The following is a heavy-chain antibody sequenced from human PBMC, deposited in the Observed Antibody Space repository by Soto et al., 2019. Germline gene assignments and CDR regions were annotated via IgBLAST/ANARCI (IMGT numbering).Heavy chain of an antibody. D-gene: IGHD5-18*01. CDR2: IWYDESNK. V-gene: IGHV3-33*01. Sequence: GESLRLSCAASGFTFSSYGMHWFRQAPGKGLEWVAVIWYDESNKYYADSVKGRFTISRDNSKNTLYLQMNSLRAEDTAVYYCARVSHSYGPTAFDYWGQGTLVTVSS. CDR1: GFTFSSYG. CDR3: ARVSHSYGPTAFDY. J-gene: IGHJ4*02.